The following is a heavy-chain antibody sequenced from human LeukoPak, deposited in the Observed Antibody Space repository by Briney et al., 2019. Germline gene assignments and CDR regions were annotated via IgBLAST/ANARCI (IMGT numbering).Heavy chain of an antibody. D-gene: IGHD5-12*01. CDR2: IRFDGSDK. CDR1: GFTFKTQG. CDR3: AILPEPGDIVDQ. Sequence: GGSLRLSCIASGFTFKTQGMHWVRQAPGKGLEWVAFIRFDGSDKYYGDSVKGRFTISRDNSKNTLYLQMNSLRTEDTAVYYCAILPEPGDIVDQGGQGTLVTVSS. V-gene: IGHV3-30*02. J-gene: IGHJ4*02.